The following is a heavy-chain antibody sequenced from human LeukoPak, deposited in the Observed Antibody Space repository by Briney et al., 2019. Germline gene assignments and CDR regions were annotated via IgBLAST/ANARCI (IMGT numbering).Heavy chain of an antibody. V-gene: IGHV4-4*07. CDR2: IYTSRST. CDR1: GGSISSYY. CDR3: ARGPAAPDWYFDL. D-gene: IGHD2-2*01. J-gene: IGHJ2*01. Sequence: SETLSLTCTVPGGSISSYYWSWIRQPAGKVLEWIGRIYTSRSTNYNPSLKSRVTMSVDPSKNQFSLKLSSVTAADTAVYYCARGPAAPDWYFDLWGRGTLDTVSS.